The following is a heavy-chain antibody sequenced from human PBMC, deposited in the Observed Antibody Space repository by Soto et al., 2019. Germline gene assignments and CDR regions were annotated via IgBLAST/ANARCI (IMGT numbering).Heavy chain of an antibody. J-gene: IGHJ4*02. Sequence: SETLSLTCAVYGGSITRRSSYWAWIRQPPGKGLEWVGTFYDGNTYHNPSLRSRITIAVDTSKNQFSLKLNSVAAADTAFYYCATTRGLAVGGSFDYWGQGRLVTVS. CDR3: ATTRGLAVGGSFDY. CDR2: FYDGNT. V-gene: IGHV4-39*01. D-gene: IGHD3-10*01. CDR1: GGSITRRSSY.